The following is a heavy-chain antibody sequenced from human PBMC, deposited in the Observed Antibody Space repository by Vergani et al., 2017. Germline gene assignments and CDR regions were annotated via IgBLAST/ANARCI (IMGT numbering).Heavy chain of an antibody. J-gene: IGHJ4*02. D-gene: IGHD6-19*01. Sequence: VQLVESGGGVVQPGGSLRLSCAASGFTFNIYAMSWVRQAPGKGLEWVSTITYNGGGTYYADSVTGRFTISRDNSKNTLFLQMNSLRTEDTAVYYCARDTVTGSRYFDYWGQGTLVTVSS. CDR3: ARDTVTGSRYFDY. CDR1: GFTFNIYA. V-gene: IGHV3-23*04. CDR2: ITYNGGGT.